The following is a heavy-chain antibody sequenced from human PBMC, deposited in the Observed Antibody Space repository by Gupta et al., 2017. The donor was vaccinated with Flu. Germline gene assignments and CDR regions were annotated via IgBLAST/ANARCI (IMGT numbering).Heavy chain of an antibody. Sequence: EVQLVQSGAQVKKPGESLTISCQGSGYSFTTYWIGWVRQMPGKGLEWMGIIFYGDSDTRYSPSFQDQVTISADTSINTVFLQWSSLKASDTAIYYCATGTSGIGFDHWGQGTLVTVSS. CDR3: ATGTSGIGFDH. CDR2: IFYGDSDT. D-gene: IGHD1-14*01. CDR1: GYSFTTYW. V-gene: IGHV5-51*03. J-gene: IGHJ4*02.